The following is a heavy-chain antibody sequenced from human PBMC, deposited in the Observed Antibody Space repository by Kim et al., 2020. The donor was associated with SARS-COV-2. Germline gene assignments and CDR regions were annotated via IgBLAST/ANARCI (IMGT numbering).Heavy chain of an antibody. V-gene: IGHV3-73*01. D-gene: IGHD3-9*01. CDR1: GFTFSGSA. J-gene: IGHJ5*02. CDR2: IRSKANSYAT. CDR3: TREGDILTGYAPVYNWFDP. Sequence: GGSLRLSCAASGFTFSGSAMHWVRQASGKGLEWVGRIRSKANSYATAYAASVKGRFTISRDDSKNTAYLQMNSLKTEDTAVYYCTREGDILTGYAPVYNWFDPWGQGTLVTVSS.